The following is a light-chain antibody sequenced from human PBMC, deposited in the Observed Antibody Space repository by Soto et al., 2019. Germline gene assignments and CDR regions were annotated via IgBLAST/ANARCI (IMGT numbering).Light chain of an antibody. CDR2: DAS. V-gene: IGKV3-11*01. CDR3: QQRSNWPPT. J-gene: IGKJ4*01. Sequence: ETVLTQSPATLSLSPGERATLSGRASQSVSSYLAWYQQKPGQAPRLLIYDASNRASGIPARFSGSGSGTDFTLTISSLEPEDFALYYCQQRSNWPPTFGGGTKVEIK. CDR1: QSVSSY.